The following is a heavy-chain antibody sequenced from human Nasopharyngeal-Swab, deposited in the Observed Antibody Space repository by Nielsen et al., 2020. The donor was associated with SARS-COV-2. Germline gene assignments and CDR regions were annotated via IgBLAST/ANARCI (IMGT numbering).Heavy chain of an antibody. CDR1: GGTFRNYA. Sequence: SVKVSCKASGGTFRNYAISWVRQAPGQRLEWMGGFTPPFGSANYAQRFQGRLTITADESTSTAYMELSSLRSEDTAVYYCARGNNWSAIGGHFDSWGQGTLVTVSS. D-gene: IGHD1-1*01. CDR2: FTPPFGSA. CDR3: ARGNNWSAIGGHFDS. V-gene: IGHV1-69*13. J-gene: IGHJ4*02.